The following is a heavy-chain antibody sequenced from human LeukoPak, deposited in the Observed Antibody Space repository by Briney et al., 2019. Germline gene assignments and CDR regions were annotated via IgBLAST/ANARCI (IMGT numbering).Heavy chain of an antibody. CDR3: AKVGTVTSWPRSSDY. V-gene: IGHV3-23*01. Sequence: GGSLRLTCAASGFTFSSYAMSWVRQAPGKGLEWVSAISGSGGSTYYADSVKGRFTISRDNSKNTLYLQMNSLRAEDTAVYYCAKVGTVTSWPRSSDYWGQGTLVTVSS. D-gene: IGHD4-17*01. CDR1: GFTFSSYA. CDR2: ISGSGGST. J-gene: IGHJ4*02.